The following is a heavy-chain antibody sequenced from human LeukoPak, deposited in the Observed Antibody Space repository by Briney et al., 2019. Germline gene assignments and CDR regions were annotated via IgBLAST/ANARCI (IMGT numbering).Heavy chain of an antibody. D-gene: IGHD3-10*01. J-gene: IGHJ4*02. V-gene: IGHV1-69*04. CDR3: ARDQNSYGSGSYPDY. CDR2: VIPIFGIA. CDR1: GGTFSSYG. Sequence: SVKVSCKASGGTFSSYGISWVRQAPGQGLEWMGRVIPIFGIANYAQKFQGRVTITADKSTSTAYMELSSLTSEDTAVYYCARDQNSYGSGSYPDYWGQGTLVTVSS.